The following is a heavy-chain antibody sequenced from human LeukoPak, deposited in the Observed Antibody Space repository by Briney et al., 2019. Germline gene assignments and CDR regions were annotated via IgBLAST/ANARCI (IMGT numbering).Heavy chain of an antibody. J-gene: IGHJ4*02. V-gene: IGHV1-18*01. CDR2: INAYTGNT. CDR3: ARDRGTAFPPPFDY. Sequence: ASVKVSCKASGYTFTSYGISWVRQAPGQGLEWMGWINAYTGNTNYTQKLQARVTMTRDTSTSTAFMELRSLRSDDTAVYYCARDRGTAFPPPFDYWGQGTLVTVSS. D-gene: IGHD2-21*02. CDR1: GYTFTSYG.